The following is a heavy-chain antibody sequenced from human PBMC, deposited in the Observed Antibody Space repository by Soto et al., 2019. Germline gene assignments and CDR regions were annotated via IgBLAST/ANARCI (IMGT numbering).Heavy chain of an antibody. V-gene: IGHV3-23*01. D-gene: IGHD4-17*01. CDR3: AKDQAFYGDYALDY. CDR1: GFTFSSYA. J-gene: IGHJ4*02. CDR2: ISGSGGST. Sequence: TGGSLRLSCAASGFTFSSYAMSWVRQAPGKGLEWVSAISGSGGSTYYADSVKGRFTISRDNSKNTLYLQMNSLRAEDTAVYYCAKDQAFYGDYALDYWGQGTLVTVSS.